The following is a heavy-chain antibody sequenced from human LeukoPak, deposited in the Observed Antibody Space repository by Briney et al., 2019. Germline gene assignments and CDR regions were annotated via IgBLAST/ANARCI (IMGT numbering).Heavy chain of an antibody. V-gene: IGHV2-5*02. CDR1: GVSLSTSGVG. CDR3: ARKYASGTGDAFDI. D-gene: IGHD3-10*01. Sequence: SGPTLVNPTQTLTLTCTFSGVSLSTSGVGVGWIRQPPGKALEWLALIYWDDDKRYSPSLKSRLSITKDTSKNQVVLTMTNMDPVDTAIYYCARKYASGTGDAFDIWGQGTMVTVSS. J-gene: IGHJ3*02. CDR2: IYWDDDK.